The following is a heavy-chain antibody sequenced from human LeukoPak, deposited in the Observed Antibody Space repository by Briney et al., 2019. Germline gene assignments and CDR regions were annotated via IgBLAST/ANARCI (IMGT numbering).Heavy chain of an antibody. CDR3: ARNWTHGFDI. V-gene: IGHV1-8*01. D-gene: IGHD3/OR15-3a*01. CDR2: MNPNSGNT. CDR1: GYTFTSYD. Sequence: ASVKVSCKASGYTFTSYDINWVRQATGQGLEWVGWMNPNSGNTGYAQKFQGRVTLTRNTSISTAYMELSNLRFEDTAVYYCARNWTHGFDIWGQGTMVTVSS. J-gene: IGHJ3*02.